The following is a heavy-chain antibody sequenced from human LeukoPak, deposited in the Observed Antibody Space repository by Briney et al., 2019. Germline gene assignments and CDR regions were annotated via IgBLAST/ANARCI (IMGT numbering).Heavy chain of an antibody. Sequence: GGSLRLSCAASGFTFSNAWMSWVRQAPGKGLEWVGRIKSKTDGGTTDYAAPVKGRFTISRDDSKNTLYLQMNSLKTEDTAVYYCTTDTAAAGRGDFDYWGQGTLVTVSS. CDR2: IKSKTDGGTT. CDR1: GFTFSNAW. CDR3: TTDTAAAGRGDFDY. V-gene: IGHV3-15*01. J-gene: IGHJ4*02. D-gene: IGHD6-13*01.